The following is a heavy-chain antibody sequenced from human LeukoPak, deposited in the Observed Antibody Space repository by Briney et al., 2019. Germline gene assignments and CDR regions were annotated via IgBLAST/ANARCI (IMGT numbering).Heavy chain of an antibody. CDR2: MYHSGIT. V-gene: IGHV4-38-2*02. CDR1: GYSISSDFY. CDR3: ARDGWGPITGPPRD. D-gene: IGHD1-20*01. J-gene: IGHJ4*02. Sequence: PSETLSLTCVVSGYSISSDFYWGWVRQSPGKGLEWIGTMYHSGITHYNPSLKSRVTISLDTSRNQFSLKVTSVTAADTAVYYCARDGWGPITGPPRDWGQGTLVTVSS.